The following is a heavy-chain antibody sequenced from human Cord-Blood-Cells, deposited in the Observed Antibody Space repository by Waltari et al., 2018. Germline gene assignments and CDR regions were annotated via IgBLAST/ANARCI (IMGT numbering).Heavy chain of an antibody. D-gene: IGHD6-13*01. Sequence: QLPLVPSGAEGTKPEASVTVSCKASGHTSTTADIPWVRQATGQGLEWMGWMNPNSGNTGYAQKVQGRVTMTRNTSISTAYMELSSLRSEDTAVYYCARGLGSSWFDYWGQGTLVTVSS. V-gene: IGHV1-8*01. CDR3: ARGLGSSWFDY. J-gene: IGHJ4*02. CDR2: MNPNSGNT. CDR1: GHTSTTAD.